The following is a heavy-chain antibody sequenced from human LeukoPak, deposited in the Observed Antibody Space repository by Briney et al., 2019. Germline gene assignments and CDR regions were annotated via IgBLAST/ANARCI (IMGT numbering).Heavy chain of an antibody. CDR2: ISYDGSNK. D-gene: IGHD3-10*01. CDR3: AKDRLTMVRGVIIDTSPGY. V-gene: IGHV3-30*18. CDR1: GFTFSSYG. Sequence: GRSLRLSCAASGFTFSSYGMHWVRQAPGKGLEWVAVISYDGSNKYYADSVKGRFTISRDNSKNTLYLQMNSLRAEDTAVYYCAKDRLTMVRGVIIDTSPGYWGRGTLVTVSS. J-gene: IGHJ4*02.